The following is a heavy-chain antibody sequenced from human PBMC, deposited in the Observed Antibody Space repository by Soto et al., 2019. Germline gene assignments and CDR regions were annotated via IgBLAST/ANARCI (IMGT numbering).Heavy chain of an antibody. CDR2: IWYDGSNK. CDR3: ARETGYCSSTSCDGFYFDY. Sequence: VQLVESGGGVVQPGRSLRLSCAASGFTFSSYGMHWVRQAPGKGLEWVAVIWYDGSNKYYADSVKGRFTISRDNSKNTLYLQMNSLRAEDTAVYYCARETGYCSSTSCDGFYFDYWGQGTLVTVSS. V-gene: IGHV3-33*01. D-gene: IGHD2-2*01. CDR1: GFTFSSYG. J-gene: IGHJ4*02.